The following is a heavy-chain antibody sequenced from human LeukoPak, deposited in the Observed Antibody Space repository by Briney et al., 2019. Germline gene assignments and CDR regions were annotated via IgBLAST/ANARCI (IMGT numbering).Heavy chain of an antibody. V-gene: IGHV3-23*01. CDR1: GFTFSSYA. J-gene: IGHJ4*02. CDR2: ISGSGGNT. Sequence: GSLRLSCAASGFTFSSYAMSWVRQAPGKGLGWVSAISGSGGNTYSADTVKGRFTISRDNSKNTLYLQMNSLRAEDTAVYYCAKNYGYSGYDYLDCWGQGTLVTVSS. CDR3: AKNYGYSGYDYLDC. D-gene: IGHD5-12*01.